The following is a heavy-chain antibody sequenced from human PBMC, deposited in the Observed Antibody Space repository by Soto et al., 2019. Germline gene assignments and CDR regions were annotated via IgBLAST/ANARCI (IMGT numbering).Heavy chain of an antibody. Sequence: GGSLRLSCAASGFTFSSYAMHWVRQAPGKGLEWVAVITYDGSNKYYADSVKGRFTISRDNSKNTLYLQMNSLRAEDTAVYYCAAHGSGTSYYFDYWGQGTLVTVSS. CDR1: GFTFSSYA. D-gene: IGHD3-10*01. V-gene: IGHV3-30-3*01. CDR2: ITYDGSNK. CDR3: AAHGSGTSYYFDY. J-gene: IGHJ4*02.